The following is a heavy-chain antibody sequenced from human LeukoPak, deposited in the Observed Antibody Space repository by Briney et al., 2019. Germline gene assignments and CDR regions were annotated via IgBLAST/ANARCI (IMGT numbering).Heavy chain of an antibody. CDR2: IRSKAYGGTT. CDR3: TRGGRDYFDY. CDR1: GFTFGDYD. D-gene: IGHD6-25*01. J-gene: IGHJ4*02. V-gene: IGHV3-49*04. Sequence: GGSLRLSSTASGFTFGDYDMSWVRQAPGKGVEWVGFIRSKAYGGTTEYAASVKGRFTISRVDSKSIAYLQMNRLKTEDTAVYYCTRGGRDYFDYWGQGTLVTVSS.